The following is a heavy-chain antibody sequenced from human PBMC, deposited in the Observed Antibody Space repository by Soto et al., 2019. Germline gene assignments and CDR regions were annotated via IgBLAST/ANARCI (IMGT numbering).Heavy chain of an antibody. D-gene: IGHD2-21*02. Sequence: PGGSLRLSCAASGFTFSNYGMSWVRQAPGKGLEWVSGIRGSGAKAYHADSVKGRFTISRDNSKNILYLQMNSLRAEDTAVYYCAKGYCGGDCYRWPDGIYGMDVWGQGTTVTVSS. J-gene: IGHJ6*02. V-gene: IGHV3-23*01. CDR3: AKGYCGGDCYRWPDGIYGMDV. CDR2: IRGSGAKA. CDR1: GFTFSNYG.